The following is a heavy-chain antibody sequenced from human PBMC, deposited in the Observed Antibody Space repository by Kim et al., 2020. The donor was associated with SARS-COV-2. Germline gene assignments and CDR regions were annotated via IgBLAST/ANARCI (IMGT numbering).Heavy chain of an antibody. Sequence: GGSLRLSCAASGFISSSYAMTWVRQAPGKGLEWVSAFDGSGGRTYYADSVKGRFTISRDNSKNTLYLQLNSLRVEDTAIYYCTKGGTLVKDSYHCMKVWGQGTTVTVSS. D-gene: IGHD1-1*01. V-gene: IGHV3-23*01. J-gene: IGHJ6*02. CDR1: GFISSSYA. CDR2: FDGSGGRT. CDR3: TKGGTLVKDSYHCMKV.